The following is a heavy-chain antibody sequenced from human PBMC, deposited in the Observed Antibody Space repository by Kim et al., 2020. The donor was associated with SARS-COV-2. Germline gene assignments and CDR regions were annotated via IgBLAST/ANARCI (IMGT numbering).Heavy chain of an antibody. V-gene: IGHV1-8*01. Sequence: ASVKVSCKASGYTFTSYDINWVRQATGQGLEWMGWMNPNSGNTGYAQKFQGRVTMTRNTSISTAYMELSSLRSEDTAVYYCARGKSGDTYYYYGMDVWGQGTTVTVSS. CDR3: ARGKSGDTYYYYGMDV. CDR2: MNPNSGNT. D-gene: IGHD2-21*02. J-gene: IGHJ6*02. CDR1: GYTFTSYD.